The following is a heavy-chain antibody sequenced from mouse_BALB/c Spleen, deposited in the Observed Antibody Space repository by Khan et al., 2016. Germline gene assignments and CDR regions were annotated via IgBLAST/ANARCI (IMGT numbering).Heavy chain of an antibody. CDR2: INTNTGEP. CDR3: AEVYYGSNWFAY. Sequence: QIQLVQSGPELKKPGETVKISCKASGYTFTNYGMNWVKQAPGKGLKWMGWINTNTGEPTYAEEFKGRFAFSLETSASTAYLQINNLKNEDTATYFCAEVYYGSNWFAYWAKGLWSLSLQ. D-gene: IGHD1-1*01. J-gene: IGHJ3*01. V-gene: IGHV9-3*02. CDR1: GYTFTNYG.